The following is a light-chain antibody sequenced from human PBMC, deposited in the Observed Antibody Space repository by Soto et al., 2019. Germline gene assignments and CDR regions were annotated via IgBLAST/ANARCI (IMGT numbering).Light chain of an antibody. CDR1: QSISSW. CDR3: QQYNRYSLT. V-gene: IGKV1-5*01. Sequence: DIQMTQSPSTLSASVGDRVTITCRASQSISSWLAWYQQKPGKAPKLLIYDASSLESGVSSRFSGSGSDTEFTLTINNLQPDDFATYHCQQYNRYSLTFGGGTKVDIK. J-gene: IGKJ4*01. CDR2: DAS.